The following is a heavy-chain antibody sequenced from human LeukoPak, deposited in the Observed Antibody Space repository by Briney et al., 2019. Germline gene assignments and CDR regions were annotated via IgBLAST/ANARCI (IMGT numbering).Heavy chain of an antibody. D-gene: IGHD6-13*01. V-gene: IGHV1-69*13. J-gene: IGHJ6*02. Sequence: GASVKVSCKASGGTFSSYAISWVRQAPGQGLEWMGGIIPIFGTANYAQKFQGRVTITADESTSTAYMELSSLRSEDTAVYHCATHSSSWTESYYGMDVWGQGTTVTVYS. CDR3: ATHSSSWTESYYGMDV. CDR2: IIPIFGTA. CDR1: GGTFSSYA.